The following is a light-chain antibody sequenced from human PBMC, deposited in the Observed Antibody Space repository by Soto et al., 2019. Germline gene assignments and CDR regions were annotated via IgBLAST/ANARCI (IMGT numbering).Light chain of an antibody. CDR2: GAS. Sequence: EIVLTQSPDTLSLSPGERATLSCRASQNFGSNYLAWYQQKRGQAPRFLIYGASSRATGIPDRFSGSGSGTEFTLTISSLQSEDFTIYYCQYYNNWLATFGGGTKVDIK. J-gene: IGKJ4*01. CDR1: QNFGSN. CDR3: QYYNNWLAT. V-gene: IGKV3D-15*01.